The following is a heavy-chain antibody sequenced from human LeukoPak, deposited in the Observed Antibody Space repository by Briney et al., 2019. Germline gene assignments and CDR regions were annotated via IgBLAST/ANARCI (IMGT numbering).Heavy chain of an antibody. V-gene: IGHV4-59*01. J-gene: IGHJ5*02. D-gene: IGHD4-17*01. Sequence: SETLSLTCTVSGGSMNNYYWSWIRQAPGKGLEWIGYISDSGSTNYNPSLRSRVTISVDTSKNQFSLKLSSVTAADTALYYCARYDYGDCGFDPWGQGTLVTVSS. CDR1: GGSMNNYY. CDR2: ISDSGST. CDR3: ARYDYGDCGFDP.